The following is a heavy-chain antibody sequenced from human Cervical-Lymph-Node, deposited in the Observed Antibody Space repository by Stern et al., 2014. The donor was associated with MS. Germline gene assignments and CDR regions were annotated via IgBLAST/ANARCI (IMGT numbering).Heavy chain of an antibody. Sequence: QLQLQESGPGLVKPSQTLSLTCTVSGGSISSGNYYWSWIRQHPGKGLEWLGSIYHSGSTYYNPPLKSRVTTSIDTSKNQFSLKLSSVTAADTAVYYCARGSREVLLPRFYFDYWGQGTLVTVSS. D-gene: IGHD3-3*01. V-gene: IGHV4-31*03. CDR3: ARGSREVLLPRFYFDY. J-gene: IGHJ4*02. CDR1: GGSISSGNYY. CDR2: IYHSGST.